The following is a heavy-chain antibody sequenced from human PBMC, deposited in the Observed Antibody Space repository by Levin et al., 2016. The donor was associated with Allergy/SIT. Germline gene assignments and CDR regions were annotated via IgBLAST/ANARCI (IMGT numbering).Heavy chain of an antibody. Sequence: SVKVSCKASGGTFSSYAISWVRQAPGQGLEWMGGIIPIFGTANYAQKFQGRVTMTEDTSTDTAYMELSSLRSEDTAVYYCAQGEWTRFDYWGQGTLVTVSS. CDR2: IIPIFGTA. D-gene: IGHD3/OR15-3a*01. CDR3: AQGEWTRFDY. J-gene: IGHJ4*02. V-gene: IGHV1-69*06. CDR1: GGTFSSYA.